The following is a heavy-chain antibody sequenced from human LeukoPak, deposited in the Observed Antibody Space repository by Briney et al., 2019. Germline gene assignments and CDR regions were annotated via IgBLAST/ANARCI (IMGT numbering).Heavy chain of an antibody. CDR2: TYYRSKWYN. CDR3: AGGYSSGGKWFDP. Sequence: SQTLSLTCAISGDSVSSNSAAWSWIRQSPSRGLEWLGRTYYRSKWYNDYAVSVKSRITINPDTSKNQFSLQLSSVTPEDTAVYYCAGGYSSGGKWFDPWGQGTLVTVSS. D-gene: IGHD6-19*01. CDR1: GDSVSSNSAA. V-gene: IGHV6-1*01. J-gene: IGHJ5*02.